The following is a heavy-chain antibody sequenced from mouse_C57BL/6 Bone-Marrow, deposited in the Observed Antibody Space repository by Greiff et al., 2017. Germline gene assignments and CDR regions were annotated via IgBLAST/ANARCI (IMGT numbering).Heavy chain of an antibody. J-gene: IGHJ2*01. V-gene: IGHV1-76*01. D-gene: IGHD1-1*01. CDR2: IYPGSGNT. CDR1: GYTFTDYY. Sequence: QVQLQQSGAELVRPGASVKLSCKASGYTFTDYYINWVKQRPGQGLEWIARIYPGSGNTYYNEKFKGKATLTAEKSSSTAYMQLSSLTSEDSAVYFCARGGFYGSSYFDYWGQGTTLTVSS. CDR3: ARGGFYGSSYFDY.